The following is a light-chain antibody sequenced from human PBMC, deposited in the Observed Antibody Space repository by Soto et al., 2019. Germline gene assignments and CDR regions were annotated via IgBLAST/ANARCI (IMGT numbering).Light chain of an antibody. CDR3: CSSAGSSTV. J-gene: IGLJ1*01. CDR2: EVS. Sequence: QSALTQPASVSGSPGQSITISCTGTSSDVGSYNLVSWYQQHPGKAPKLMICEVSKRPSGVSNRFSGSKSGNTASLTISGLQAEDEADYYCCSSAGSSTVFGTGTKVTVL. V-gene: IGLV2-23*02. CDR1: SSDVGSYNL.